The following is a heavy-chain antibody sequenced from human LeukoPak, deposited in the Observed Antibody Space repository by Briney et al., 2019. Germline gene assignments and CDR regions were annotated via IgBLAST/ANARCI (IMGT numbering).Heavy chain of an antibody. CDR2: INSDGSST. CDR3: AGGYCSGDSCYQLN. V-gene: IGHV3-74*01. CDR1: GFTFSSYW. J-gene: IGHJ4*02. Sequence: PGGSLRLSCAASGFTFSSYWMHWVRQAPGKGLVWVSRINSDGSSTNYADSVKGRFTISRDNAKNTLYLQMNSLRAEDTAVYYCAGGYCSGDSCYQLNWGQGTLVTVSS. D-gene: IGHD2-15*01.